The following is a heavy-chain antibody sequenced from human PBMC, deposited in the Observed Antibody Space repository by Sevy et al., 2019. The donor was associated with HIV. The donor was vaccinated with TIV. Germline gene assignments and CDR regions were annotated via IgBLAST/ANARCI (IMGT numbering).Heavy chain of an antibody. D-gene: IGHD3-3*01. CDR3: TRDTYYDFWSGYPGVGAFDI. V-gene: IGHV3-49*03. Sequence: GGSLRLSCTASGFSFGDYAMSWFRQAPGKGLEWVGFIRSKAYGGTTEYAASVKGRFTISRDDSKSIAYLQMNSLKTEDTAVYYCTRDTYYDFWSGYPGVGAFDIWGQWTMVTVSS. CDR1: GFSFGDYA. J-gene: IGHJ3*02. CDR2: IRSKAYGGTT.